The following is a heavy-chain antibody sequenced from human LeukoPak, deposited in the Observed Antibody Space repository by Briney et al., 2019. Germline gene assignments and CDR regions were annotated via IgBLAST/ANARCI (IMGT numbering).Heavy chain of an antibody. CDR3: ARVDLKYSSSPPGY. V-gene: IGHV1-2*06. Sequence: ASVKDSCKASGGTFSSYAISWVRQAPGQGLEWMGRINPNSGGTNYAQKFQGRVTMTRDTSISTAYMELSRLRSDDTAVYYCARVDLKYSSSPPGYWGQGTLVTVSS. CDR1: GGTFSSYA. D-gene: IGHD6-6*01. J-gene: IGHJ4*02. CDR2: INPNSGGT.